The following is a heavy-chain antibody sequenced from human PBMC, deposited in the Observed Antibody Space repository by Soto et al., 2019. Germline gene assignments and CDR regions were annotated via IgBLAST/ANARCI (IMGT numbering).Heavy chain of an antibody. Sequence: QVQLVQSGSEVKKPGASVKVSCKASDSTFNTYGVSWVRQAPGQGLEWMGWLSAYNGDTHSAHNRQDRVTMTRDTSTSTGYMELRGLRSDDTAVYYCARDARAVMDTSTAAFDIWGQGTVVTVSS. CDR2: LSAYNGDT. CDR1: DSTFNTYG. J-gene: IGHJ3*02. V-gene: IGHV1-18*04. CDR3: ARDARAVMDTSTAAFDI. D-gene: IGHD3-16*01.